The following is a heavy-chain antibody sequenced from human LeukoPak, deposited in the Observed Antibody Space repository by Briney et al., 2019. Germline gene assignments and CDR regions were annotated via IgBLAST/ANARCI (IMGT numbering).Heavy chain of an antibody. J-gene: IGHJ3*02. D-gene: IGHD2-15*01. V-gene: IGHV4-30-4*02. CDR3: ARDSPDSHDAFDI. CDR1: GGSISSGDYY. Sequence: KTSETLSLTCTVSGGSISSGDYYWSWIRQPPGKGLEWIGYIYYSGSTYYNPSLKSRVTISVDTSKNQFSLKLSSVTAADTAVYYCARDSPDSHDAFDIWGQGTMVTVSS. CDR2: IYYSGST.